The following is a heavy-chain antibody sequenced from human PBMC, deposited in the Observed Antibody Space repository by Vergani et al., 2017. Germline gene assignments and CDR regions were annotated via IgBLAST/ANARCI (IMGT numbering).Heavy chain of an antibody. J-gene: IGHJ4*02. CDR1: GGSINPSSSF. D-gene: IGHD2-2*02. CDR3: ARGRCSSTSCYTEFDY. CDR2: INYVGRT. V-gene: IGHV4-39*02. Sequence: QLQLQESGPGLVKPSETLSLICTVSGGSINPSSSFWGWIRQSPGKGLEWIGSINYVGRTYYIPSLQSRATVFVDTSKNQFSLNLTSVTAADTAVYYCARGRCSSTSCYTEFDYWGQGTLVTVSS.